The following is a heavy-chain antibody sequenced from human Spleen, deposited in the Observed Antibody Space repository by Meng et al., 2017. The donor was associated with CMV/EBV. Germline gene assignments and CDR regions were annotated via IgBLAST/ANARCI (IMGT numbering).Heavy chain of an antibody. CDR1: GGSIRSYY. CDR3: ARDKAWSGRNYYYYGMDV. J-gene: IGHJ6*02. V-gene: IGHV4-59*12. D-gene: IGHD3-3*01. CDR2: IYYSGST. Sequence: SETLSLTCTVSGGSIRSYYWSWIRQPPGKGLEYIGYIYYSGSTNYNPSLKSRVTISVDTSKNQFSLKLSSVTAADTAVYYCARDKAWSGRNYYYYGMDVWGQGTTVTVSS.